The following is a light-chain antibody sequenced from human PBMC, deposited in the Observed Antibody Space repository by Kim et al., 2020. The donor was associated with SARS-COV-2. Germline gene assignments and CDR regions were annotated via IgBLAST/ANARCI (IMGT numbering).Light chain of an antibody. J-gene: IGLJ3*02. CDR1: SSDVGGYNY. CDR3: SSYTSSISWV. CDR2: DVS. V-gene: IGLV2-14*03. Sequence: QAASVSGSPGQSITISCTGTSSDVGGYNYVSWYQQHPGKAPKLMIYDVSNRPSGVSNRFSGSKSGNTASLTISGLQAEDEADYYCSSYTSSISWVFGGGTQLTVL.